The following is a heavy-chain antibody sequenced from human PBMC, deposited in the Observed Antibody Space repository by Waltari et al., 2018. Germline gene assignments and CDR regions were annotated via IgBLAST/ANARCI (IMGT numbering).Heavy chain of an antibody. Sequence: QVQLVESGGGVVQPGGSLRLSCAASGFTFSSYGMHWVRQAPGKGLEWVAFIRYDGSNKYYADSVKGRFTISRDNSKNTLYLQMNSLRAEDTAVYYCAKRGDYVWGSYPKGWFDPWGQGTLVTVSS. J-gene: IGHJ5*02. CDR1: GFTFSSYG. V-gene: IGHV3-30*02. CDR2: IRYDGSNK. D-gene: IGHD3-16*01. CDR3: AKRGDYVWGSYPKGWFDP.